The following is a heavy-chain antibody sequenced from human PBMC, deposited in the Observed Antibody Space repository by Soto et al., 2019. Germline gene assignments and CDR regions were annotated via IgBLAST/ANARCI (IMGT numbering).Heavy chain of an antibody. Sequence: PGGSLRLSCAASGFTFDDYAIHWVRQAPGKGLEWVPGISWDSGSIGYADSVKGRFTISRDKAKNSLYLQMNSLRVEDTALYYCAKLGSSSKPFDYWGQGTLVTVSS. D-gene: IGHD6-6*01. CDR1: GFTFDDYA. V-gene: IGHV3-9*01. CDR2: ISWDSGSI. J-gene: IGHJ4*02. CDR3: AKLGSSSKPFDY.